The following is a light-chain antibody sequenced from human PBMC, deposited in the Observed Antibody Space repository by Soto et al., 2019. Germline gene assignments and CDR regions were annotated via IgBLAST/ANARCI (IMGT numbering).Light chain of an antibody. V-gene: IGLV2-14*03. CDR1: SSDVGGYNH. Sequence: QSALTQPASVSGSPGQSITIACTGTSSDVGGYNHVSWYQVHPGKAPRLVIYDVSIRPPAVSDRFSGSTSGNTASLTISGIQAEDEADYYCSSYTATRTVVFGGGTKLTVL. J-gene: IGLJ3*02. CDR3: SSYTATRTVV. CDR2: DVS.